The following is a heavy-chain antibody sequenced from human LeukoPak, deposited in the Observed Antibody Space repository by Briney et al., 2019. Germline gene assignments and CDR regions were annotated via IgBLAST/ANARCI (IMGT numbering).Heavy chain of an antibody. CDR1: GYTFTSYY. D-gene: IGHD3-22*01. CDR3: ASRVVLDAFDI. CDR2: IIPIFGTA. V-gene: IGHV1-69*13. Sequence: SVTVSCKASGYTFTSYYMHWVRQAPGQGLEWMGGIIPIFGTANYAQKFQGRVTITADESTSTAYMELSSLRSEDTAVYYCASRVVLDAFDIWGQGTMVTVSS. J-gene: IGHJ3*02.